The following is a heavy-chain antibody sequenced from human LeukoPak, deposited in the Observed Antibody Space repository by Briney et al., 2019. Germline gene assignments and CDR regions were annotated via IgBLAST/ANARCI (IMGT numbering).Heavy chain of an antibody. D-gene: IGHD3-16*01. J-gene: IGHJ4*02. CDR1: GFTFIGHN. CDR3: ARAMSTFGGVRNYFDS. CDR2: VSISSGTI. Sequence: GGFLRLSCAASGFTFIGHNMNWVRQAPGKGLEWVSFVSISSGTIYYADSVKGRFRISRDNAKSSLDLEMNSLRAEDTAVYYCARAMSTFGGVRNYFDSWGQGTLVTVSS. V-gene: IGHV3-48*04.